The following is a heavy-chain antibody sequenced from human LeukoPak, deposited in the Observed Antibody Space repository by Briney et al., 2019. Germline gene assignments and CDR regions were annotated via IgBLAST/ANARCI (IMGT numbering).Heavy chain of an antibody. Sequence: TGGSLRLSCAASGFTFSSYAMNWVRQAPGKGLKWVSGISGSGGSTYYADSVKGRFTISRDDSKKTVFLQMSSPRAEDTAVYYCAKDRGLVGATPSNFDFWGQGTLVTVSS. V-gene: IGHV3-23*01. J-gene: IGHJ4*02. CDR3: AKDRGLVGATPSNFDF. D-gene: IGHD1-26*01. CDR1: GFTFSSYA. CDR2: ISGSGGST.